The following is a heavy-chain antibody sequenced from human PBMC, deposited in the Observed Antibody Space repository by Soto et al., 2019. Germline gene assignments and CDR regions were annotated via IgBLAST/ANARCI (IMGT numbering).Heavy chain of an antibody. D-gene: IGHD4-17*01. Sequence: EVQLVESGGGLVKPGGSLRLSCAASGFTFNTYTMNWVRQAPGKGLEWVSSISSSSNYRYYADSVKGRFTISRDNAKNSVSLQMNSLRAEDTAVYYCARGYGPPDDWGQGTLVTGSS. CDR1: GFTFNTYT. J-gene: IGHJ4*02. CDR2: ISSSSNYR. V-gene: IGHV3-21*02. CDR3: ARGYGPPDD.